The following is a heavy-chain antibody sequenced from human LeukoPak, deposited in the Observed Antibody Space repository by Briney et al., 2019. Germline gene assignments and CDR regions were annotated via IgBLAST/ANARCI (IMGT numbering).Heavy chain of an antibody. D-gene: IGHD4-17*01. Sequence: ASVKVSCKASGFTFTSSAMQWVRQARGQRLEWIGWIVVGSGNTNYAQKFQERVTITRDMSTSTAYMELSSLRSEDTAVYYCAAEGVTTSVSNYYVMDVWGQGTTVTVSS. CDR1: GFTFTSSA. CDR2: IVVGSGNT. J-gene: IGHJ6*02. CDR3: AAEGVTTSVSNYYVMDV. V-gene: IGHV1-58*02.